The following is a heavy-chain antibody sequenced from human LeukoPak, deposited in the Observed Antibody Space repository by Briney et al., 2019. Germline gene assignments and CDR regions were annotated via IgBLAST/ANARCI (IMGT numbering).Heavy chain of an antibody. CDR1: GGSITSGDYY. J-gene: IGHJ4*02. Sequence: SETLSLTCTVSGGSITSGDYYWSWIRQPPGKGLEWIGFIYYSGSTYYNPSLKSRVTISVETSKNQFSLKLSSVTAADTAWYYWAGRGGGDLKFDYWGQGTLVTVSS. V-gene: IGHV4-30-4*01. CDR3: AGRGGGDLKFDY. D-gene: IGHD2-21*02. CDR2: IYYSGST.